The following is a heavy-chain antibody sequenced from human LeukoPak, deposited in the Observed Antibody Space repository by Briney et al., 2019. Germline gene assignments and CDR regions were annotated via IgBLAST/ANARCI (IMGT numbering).Heavy chain of an antibody. Sequence: GGSLRLSCAASGFTFSSYEMNWVRQAPGKGLEWVANIKQDGSEKYYVDSVKGRFTISRDNAKNSLYLQMNSLRAEDTAVYYCARDRHRYCSGGSCSRDDYWGQGTLVTVSS. CDR2: IKQDGSEK. CDR1: GFTFSSYE. V-gene: IGHV3-7*04. CDR3: ARDRHRYCSGGSCSRDDY. D-gene: IGHD2-15*01. J-gene: IGHJ4*02.